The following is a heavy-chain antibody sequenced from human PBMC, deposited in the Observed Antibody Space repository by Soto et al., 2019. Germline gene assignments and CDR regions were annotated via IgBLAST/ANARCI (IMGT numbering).Heavy chain of an antibody. CDR3: ARTSNIVATIRLDD. Sequence: SETLSLTCAVYGGSFSGYYWSWIRQPPGKGLEWIGEINHSGSTNYNPSLKSRVTISVDTSKNQFSLKLSSVTAADTAVYYCARTSNIVATIRLDDWGQGTLVTVSS. V-gene: IGHV4-34*01. D-gene: IGHD5-12*01. CDR2: INHSGST. CDR1: GGSFSGYY. J-gene: IGHJ4*02.